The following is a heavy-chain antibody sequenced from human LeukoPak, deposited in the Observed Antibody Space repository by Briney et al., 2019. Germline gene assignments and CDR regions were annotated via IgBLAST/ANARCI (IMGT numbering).Heavy chain of an antibody. Sequence: GGSLRLSCAASGFTLRSYSMKWVRQAPGKGLEWVSSISSSSSYIYYADSVKGRFTISRDNAKNLLYLQMNSLRAEDTAVYYCARYSDTGYSSSWYSTPFDYWGQGTLVTVS. V-gene: IGHV3-21*06. D-gene: IGHD6-13*01. CDR3: ARYSDTGYSSSWYSTPFDY. CDR1: GFTLRSYS. CDR2: ISSSSSYI. J-gene: IGHJ4*02.